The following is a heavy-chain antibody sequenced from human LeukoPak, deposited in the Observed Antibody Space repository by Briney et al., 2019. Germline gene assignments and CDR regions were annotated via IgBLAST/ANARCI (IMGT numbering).Heavy chain of an antibody. CDR3: ARHRTASPLSTSPFDD. J-gene: IGHJ4*02. CDR1: GFTVSSNS. CDR2: IYSGGTT. V-gene: IGHV3-53*01. D-gene: IGHD2-2*01. Sequence: GGSLRLSCAASGFTVSSNSMSWVRQAPGKGLEWVSVIYSGGTTYYADSVKGRFTIPRDNSKNTLYLQMNSLRAEDTAVYFCARHRTASPLSTSPFDDWGQGTLVTVSS.